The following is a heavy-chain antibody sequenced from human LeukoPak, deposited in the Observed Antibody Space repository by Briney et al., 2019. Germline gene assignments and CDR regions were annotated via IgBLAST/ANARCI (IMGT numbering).Heavy chain of an antibody. J-gene: IGHJ4*02. CDR1: GFTFSSYS. CDR3: ASLWCSGWYFCDY. Sequence: GGSLRLSCAASGFTFSSYSMNWVRQAPGKGLEWVSSISSSSSYIYYADSVKGRFTISRDNAKNSLYLQMNSLRAEDTAVYYCASLWCSGWYFCDYWGQGTLVTVSS. D-gene: IGHD6-19*01. V-gene: IGHV3-21*04. CDR2: ISSSSSYI.